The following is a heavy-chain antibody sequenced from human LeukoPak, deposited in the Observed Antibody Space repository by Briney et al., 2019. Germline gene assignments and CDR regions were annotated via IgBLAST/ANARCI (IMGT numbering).Heavy chain of an antibody. Sequence: PGGSLRLSCAASGFTFSSHSMNWVRQAPGKGLEWVSSISSSSSYIYYADSVKGRFTISRDNAKNSLYLQMNSLRAEDTAVYYCARSELGYNYHYMDVWGKGTTVTISS. CDR2: ISSSSSYI. CDR1: GFTFSSHS. V-gene: IGHV3-21*01. CDR3: ARSELGYNYHYMDV. D-gene: IGHD3-10*01. J-gene: IGHJ6*03.